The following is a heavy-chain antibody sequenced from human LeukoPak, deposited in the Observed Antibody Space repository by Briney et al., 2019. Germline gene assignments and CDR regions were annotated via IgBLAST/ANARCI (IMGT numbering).Heavy chain of an antibody. V-gene: IGHV4-59*01. D-gene: IGHD6-19*01. CDR3: ARGVPGYSSGLYDY. J-gene: IGHJ4*02. CDR2: IYYSGST. CDR1: GGSISSYY. Sequence: PPETLSLTCTVSGGSISSYYWSWIRQPPGKGLEWIGYIYYSGSTNYNPSLRSRVTISVDTSKNQFSLKLSSVTAADTAVYYCARGVPGYSSGLYDYWGQGTLVTVSS.